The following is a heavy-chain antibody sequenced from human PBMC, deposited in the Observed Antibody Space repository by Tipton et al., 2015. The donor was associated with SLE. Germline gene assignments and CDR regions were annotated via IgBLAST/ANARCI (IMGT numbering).Heavy chain of an antibody. V-gene: IGHV3-23*01. D-gene: IGHD6-13*01. J-gene: IGHJ4*02. Sequence: GSLRLSCAASGFTFSSYAMSWVRQAPGKGLEWVSAISGSGGSTYYADSVKGRFTISRDNSKNTLYLQMNSLRAEDTAVYYCAKGVGGYISSLPDYWGQGTLVTVSS. CDR1: GFTFSSYA. CDR2: ISGSGGST. CDR3: AKGVGGYISSLPDY.